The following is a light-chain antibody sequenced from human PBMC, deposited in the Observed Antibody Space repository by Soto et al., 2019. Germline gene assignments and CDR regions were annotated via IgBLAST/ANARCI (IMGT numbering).Light chain of an antibody. J-gene: IGLJ3*02. Sequence: QSVLTQPPSASGSPGQSVTISCTGTSSDVGGYDYVSWYQQHPGKAPKLMIYEVSKRPSGVPDHFSGSKSGNTASLTVSGLQAEDEADYYRSSYAGSNNLVFGGGTKLTVL. V-gene: IGLV2-8*01. CDR2: EVS. CDR3: SSYAGSNNLV. CDR1: SSDVGGYDY.